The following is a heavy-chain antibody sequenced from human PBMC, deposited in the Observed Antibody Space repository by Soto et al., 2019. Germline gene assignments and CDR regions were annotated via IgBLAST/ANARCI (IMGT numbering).Heavy chain of an antibody. D-gene: IGHD3-9*01. CDR3: ARDRFFDWIDDNDY. CDR1: GFTFSSYW. Sequence: EVQLVESGGGLVQPGGSLTLSCAASGFTFSSYWMHWVRQAPGKGLVWVSRINSDGSSTSYADSVKGRFTISRDNAKNTLYLQVNSLRAEDTAAYYCARDRFFDWIDDNDYRGQGALVTVSS. V-gene: IGHV3-74*01. J-gene: IGHJ4*02. CDR2: INSDGSST.